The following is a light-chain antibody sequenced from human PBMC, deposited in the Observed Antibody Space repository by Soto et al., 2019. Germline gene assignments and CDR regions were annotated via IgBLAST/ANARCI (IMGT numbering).Light chain of an antibody. CDR3: QQNYNTYT. CDR1: QTISNY. Sequence: DLQMTQSPSSLSASVGDRVTITCRASQTISNYLNWYQQKPGKAPKLLIYAASSLQSGVPSRFSGSGSGTDFTLTINSLQPEDFATYYCQQNYNTYTFGQGTKLEIK. J-gene: IGKJ2*01. V-gene: IGKV1-39*01. CDR2: AAS.